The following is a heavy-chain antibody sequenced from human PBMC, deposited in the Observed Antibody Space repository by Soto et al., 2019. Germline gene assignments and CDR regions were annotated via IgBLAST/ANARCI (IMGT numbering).Heavy chain of an antibody. CDR1: GFTFSSYG. J-gene: IGHJ4*02. V-gene: IGHV3-30*18. Sequence: QVQLVESGGGVVQPGRSLRLSCAASGFTFSSYGMHWVRQAPGKGLEWVAVISYDGSNKYYADSVKGRFTISRDNSKNTLYLQMNSLRAEDTAVYYCAKVEYDYVWGSYRYPTFDYWGQGTLVTVSS. CDR3: AKVEYDYVWGSYRYPTFDY. D-gene: IGHD3-16*02. CDR2: ISYDGSNK.